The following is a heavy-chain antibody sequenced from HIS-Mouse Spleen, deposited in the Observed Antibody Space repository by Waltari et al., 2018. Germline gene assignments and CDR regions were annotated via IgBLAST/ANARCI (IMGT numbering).Heavy chain of an antibody. J-gene: IGHJ3*02. CDR3: ARVPGDYSGAFDI. Sequence: EVQLLESGGGLVQPGGSLRLSCAASGFTFSSYAMSWVRQAPGKGLEWVSAISGSGGSTYYADSVKGRFTISRDNSKNTLYLQMNSLRAEDTAVYYCARVPGDYSGAFDIWGQGTMVTVSS. CDR1: GFTFSSYA. D-gene: IGHD4-17*01. CDR2: ISGSGGST. V-gene: IGHV3-23*01.